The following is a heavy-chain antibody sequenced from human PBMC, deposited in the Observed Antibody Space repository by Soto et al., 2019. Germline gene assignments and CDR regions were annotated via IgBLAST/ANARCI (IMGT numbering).Heavy chain of an antibody. CDR2: ISYDGSNK. CDR3: ARAMTGSGWYPSFDY. J-gene: IGHJ4*02. Sequence: QVQLVESGGGVVQPGRSLRLSCAASGFTFSSYAMHWVRQAPGKGLEWVAVISYDGSNKYYADSVKGRFTISRDNSXTTLYLQMNSLRAEDTAVYYCARAMTGSGWYPSFDYWGQGTLVTVSS. V-gene: IGHV3-30-3*01. D-gene: IGHD6-19*01. CDR1: GFTFSSYA.